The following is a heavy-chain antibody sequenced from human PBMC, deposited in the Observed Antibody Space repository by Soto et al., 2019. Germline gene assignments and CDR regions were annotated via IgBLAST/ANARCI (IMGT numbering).Heavy chain of an antibody. V-gene: IGHV1-69*01. D-gene: IGHD3-22*01. CDR3: ARAQEDSSGYYWGY. Sequence: QVQLVQSGAEVKKPGSSVKVSCKASGGTFSSYAISWVRQAPGQGREWMGGIIPIFGTANYAQKFQGRVTITADESTSTADMELSSLRSEDTAVYYCARAQEDSSGYYWGYWGQGTLVTVSS. J-gene: IGHJ4*02. CDR1: GGTFSSYA. CDR2: IIPIFGTA.